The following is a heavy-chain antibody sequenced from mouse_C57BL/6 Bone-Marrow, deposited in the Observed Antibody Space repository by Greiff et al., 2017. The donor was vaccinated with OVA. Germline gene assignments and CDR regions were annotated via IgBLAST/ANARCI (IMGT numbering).Heavy chain of an antibody. CDR1: GFTFSSYG. CDR2: ISSGGSYT. J-gene: IGHJ1*03. Sequence: DVKLVESGGDLVKPGGSLKLSCAASGFTFSSYGMSWVRQTPDKRLEWVATISSGGSYTYYPDSVKGRFTISRDNAKNTLYLQMSSLKSEDTAMYYCAITTVVVWYFDVWGTGTTVTVSS. D-gene: IGHD1-1*01. V-gene: IGHV5-6*02. CDR3: AITTVVVWYFDV.